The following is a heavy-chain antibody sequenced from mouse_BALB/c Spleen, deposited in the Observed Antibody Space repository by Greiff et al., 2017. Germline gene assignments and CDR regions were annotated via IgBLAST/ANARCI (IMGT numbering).Heavy chain of an antibody. CDR2: INPSTGYT. CDR3: ARGDGYSAWFAD. CDR1: GYTFTSYW. J-gene: IGHJ3*01. Sequence: VQLQQSGAELAKPGASVKMSCKASGYTFTSYWMHWVKQRPGQGLEWIGYINPSTGYTEYNQKFKDKATLTADKSSSTADMQLSSLTSEDSAVYYCARGDGYSAWFADWGQGTLVTVSA. V-gene: IGHV1-7*01. D-gene: IGHD2-3*01.